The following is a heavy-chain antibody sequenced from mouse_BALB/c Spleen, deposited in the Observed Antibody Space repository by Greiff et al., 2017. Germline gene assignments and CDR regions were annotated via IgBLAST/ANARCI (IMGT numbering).Heavy chain of an antibody. CDR1: GYSITSGYY. CDR2: ISYDGSN. D-gene: IGHD1-1*01. Sequence: EVQLVESGPGLVKPSQSLSLTCSVTGYSITSGYYWNWIRQFPGNKLEWMGYISYDGSNNYNPSLKNRISITRDTSKNQFFLKLNSVTTEDTATYYCARDLLLRLGEDYWGQGTTLTVSS. V-gene: IGHV3-6*02. J-gene: IGHJ2*01. CDR3: ARDLLLRLGEDY.